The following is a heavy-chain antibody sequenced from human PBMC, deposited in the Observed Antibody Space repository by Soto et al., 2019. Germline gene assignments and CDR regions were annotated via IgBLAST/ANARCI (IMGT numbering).Heavy chain of an antibody. J-gene: IGHJ4*02. CDR2: INDAGTRT. Sequence: GGSLRLSCAASGFVFNMYWMNWVRQVPGDRPEWVTRINDAGTRTDYAASAKGRFTLSRDNAKDILYLPINALRVNDTPVNSCIRGPRPSSVDTGAIWGQGTLVTVSS. V-gene: IGHV3-74*01. CDR3: IRGPRPSSVDTGAI. D-gene: IGHD2-2*01. CDR1: GFVFNMYW.